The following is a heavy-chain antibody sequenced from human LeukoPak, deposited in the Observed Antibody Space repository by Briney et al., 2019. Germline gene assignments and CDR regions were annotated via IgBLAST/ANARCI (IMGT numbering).Heavy chain of an antibody. V-gene: IGHV1-69*05. CDR2: IIPIFGTA. J-gene: IGHJ4*02. CDR3: ARGYGGVNYYDSSGYYFDY. D-gene: IGHD3-22*01. CDR1: GGTFSSYA. Sequence: SVKVSCKASGGTFSSYAISWVRQASGQGLEWMGRIIPIFGTANYAQKFQGRVTITTDESTSTAYMELSSLRSEDTAVYYCARGYGGVNYYDSSGYYFDYWGQGTLVTVSS.